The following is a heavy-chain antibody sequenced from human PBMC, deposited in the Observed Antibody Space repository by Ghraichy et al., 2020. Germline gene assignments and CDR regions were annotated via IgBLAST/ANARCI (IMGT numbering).Heavy chain of an antibody. CDR2: IYYSGST. V-gene: IGHV4-59*01. CDR1: GGSISSYY. Sequence: SETLSLTCTVSGGSISSYYWSWIRQPPGKGLEWIGYIYYSGSTNYNPSLKSRVTISVDTSKNQFSLKLSSVTAADTAVYYCASTVEYYYDSSPYAFDIWGQGTMVTVSS. D-gene: IGHD3-22*01. CDR3: ASTVEYYYDSSPYAFDI. J-gene: IGHJ3*02.